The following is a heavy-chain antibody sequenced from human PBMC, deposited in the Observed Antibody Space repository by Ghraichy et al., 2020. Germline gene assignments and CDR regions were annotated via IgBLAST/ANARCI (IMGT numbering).Heavy chain of an antibody. D-gene: IGHD3-10*01. CDR2: ISYDGSNK. J-gene: IGHJ6*02. V-gene: IGHV3-30*04. Sequence: GSLRLSCAASGFTFSSYAMHWVRQAPGKGLEWVAVISYDGSNKYYADSVKGRFTISRDNSKNTLYLQMNSLRAEDTAVYYCARVGNYYGSGSPRPYYYYYYGMDVWGQGTTVTVSS. CDR3: ARVGNYYGSGSPRPYYYYYYGMDV. CDR1: GFTFSSYA.